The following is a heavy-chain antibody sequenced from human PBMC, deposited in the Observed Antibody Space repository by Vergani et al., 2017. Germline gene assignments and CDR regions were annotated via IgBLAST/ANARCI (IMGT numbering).Heavy chain of an antibody. J-gene: IGHJ4*02. D-gene: IGHD2-8*01. V-gene: IGHV1-2*02. Sequence: QVQLVQSGAEVKKPGASVKVSCKASGYTFTSYGISWVRQAPGQGLEWMGWINPNSGGTNYAQKFQGRVTMTRDTSISTAYMELSRLRSDDTAVYYCARVGWDIVLMVYDYWGQGTLVTVSS. CDR1: GYTFTSYG. CDR2: INPNSGGT. CDR3: ARVGWDIVLMVYDY.